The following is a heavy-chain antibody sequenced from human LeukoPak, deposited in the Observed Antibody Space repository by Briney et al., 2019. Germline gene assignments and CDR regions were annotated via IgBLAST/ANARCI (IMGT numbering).Heavy chain of an antibody. Sequence: ASVKVSCKASGYTSTSYGVSWVRQAPGQGLEWMGWISGYNGNTDYAREVQGRVTMTTDTSTSTAYMELRSLRSDDTAVYYCARTPNDKVIFGNVNVYYKYYIDVWGKGTTVTVSS. CDR2: ISGYNGNT. D-gene: IGHD3/OR15-3a*01. CDR1: GYTSTSYG. J-gene: IGHJ6*03. CDR3: ARTPNDKVIFGNVNVYYKYYIDV. V-gene: IGHV1-18*01.